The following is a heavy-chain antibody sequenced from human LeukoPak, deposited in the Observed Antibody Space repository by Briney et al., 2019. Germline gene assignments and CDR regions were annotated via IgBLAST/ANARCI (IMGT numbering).Heavy chain of an antibody. CDR2: IIPIFGTA. CDR3: ARDLFLRSRGLAAGLDY. Sequence: SVKVSCKASGGTFSSYAISWVRQAPGQGLEWMGGIIPIFGTANYAQKFQGRVTITTDESTSTAYMELSSLRSEDTAVYYCARDLFLRSRGLAAGLDYWGQGTLVTVSS. D-gene: IGHD6-13*01. V-gene: IGHV1-69*05. J-gene: IGHJ4*02. CDR1: GGTFSSYA.